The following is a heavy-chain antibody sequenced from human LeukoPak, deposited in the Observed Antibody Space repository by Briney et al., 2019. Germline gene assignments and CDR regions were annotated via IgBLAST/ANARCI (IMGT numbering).Heavy chain of an antibody. CDR1: GGSISSGDYY. D-gene: IGHD3-10*01. CDR2: IYYSGST. Sequence: SETLSLTCTVSGGSISSGDYYWSWIRQPPGKGLEWIGYIYYSGSTYYNPSLKSRVTISVDTSKNQFSLKLSSVTAADTAVYYCARDTTTMVRGVINAFDHWGQGTLVTVSS. V-gene: IGHV4-30-4*01. J-gene: IGHJ4*02. CDR3: ARDTTTMVRGVINAFDH.